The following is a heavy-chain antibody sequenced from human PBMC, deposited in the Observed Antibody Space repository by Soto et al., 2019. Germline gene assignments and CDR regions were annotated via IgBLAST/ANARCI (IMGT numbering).Heavy chain of an antibody. V-gene: IGHV3-21*01. CDR1: GFTFSSYS. CDR2: ISSSSYI. CDR3: AGRVYYYDSSGYETDAFDI. J-gene: IGHJ3*02. D-gene: IGHD3-22*01. Sequence: GSLRLSCAASGFTFSSYSMNWVRQAPGKGLEWVSSISSSSYIYYADSVKGRFTISRDNAKNSLYLQMNSLRAEDTAVYYCAGRVYYYDSSGYETDAFDIWGQGTMVTV.